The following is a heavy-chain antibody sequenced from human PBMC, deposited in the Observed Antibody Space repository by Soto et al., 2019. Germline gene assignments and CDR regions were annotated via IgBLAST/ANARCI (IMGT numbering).Heavy chain of an antibody. CDR1: GFTFSSYG. J-gene: IGHJ6*02. CDR3: AKDDTVSTLYYYGMDV. CDR2: ISYDGTNK. V-gene: IGHV3-30*18. D-gene: IGHD4-4*01. Sequence: QVQLVESGGGVVQPGRSLILSCAASGFTFSSYGMHWVRQTPGKGLEWVAVISYDGTNKYYADSVKGRFSISRDNSKNTLYLQINSLRAEDTAVYYCAKDDTVSTLYYYGMDVWGQGTTVIVSS.